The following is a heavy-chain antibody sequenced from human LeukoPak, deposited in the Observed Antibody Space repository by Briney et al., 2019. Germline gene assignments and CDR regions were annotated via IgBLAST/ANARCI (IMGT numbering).Heavy chain of an antibody. D-gene: IGHD3-22*01. V-gene: IGHV3-33*01. Sequence: GGSLRLSCEASGFTFSSYGMHWVRQAPGMGLEWVAVIWYDGSDKYYADSVKGRFSISRDNSKNTLYLQMNSLRAEDTAVYYCARELPPVVNFYFDSWGQGTLVTVSS. J-gene: IGHJ4*02. CDR3: ARELPPVVNFYFDS. CDR1: GFTFSSYG. CDR2: IWYDGSDK.